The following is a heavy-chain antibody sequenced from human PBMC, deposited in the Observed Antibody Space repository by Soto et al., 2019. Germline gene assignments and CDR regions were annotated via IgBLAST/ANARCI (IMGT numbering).Heavy chain of an antibody. CDR3: ARDPSYYGMDV. Sequence: QVQLVQSGAEEKKPGASVKVSCKASGYTFTSYAMHWVRQSPGQRLEWMGLINAGNGNTKYSQKFQGRVTITRDTSASTADMALSSLRSEDTAVYYCARDPSYYGMDVWGQGTTVTVSS. V-gene: IGHV1-3*05. CDR2: INAGNGNT. J-gene: IGHJ6*02. CDR1: GYTFTSYA.